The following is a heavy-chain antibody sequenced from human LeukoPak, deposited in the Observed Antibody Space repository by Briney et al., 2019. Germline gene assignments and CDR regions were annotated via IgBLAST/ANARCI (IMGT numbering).Heavy chain of an antibody. D-gene: IGHD3-22*01. CDR1: GGSISSSRHY. CDR3: VRRVAGSSYRDY. V-gene: IGHV4-39*01. CDR2: ILYSGST. Sequence: SETLSLTCTVSGGSISSSRHYWGWIRQPPGKGLEWIGNILYSGSTNYNPSLKSRVTISVDTSKNQFSLKLSSVTAADTADYYCVRRVAGSSYRDYRGQGTLVTVSS. J-gene: IGHJ4*02.